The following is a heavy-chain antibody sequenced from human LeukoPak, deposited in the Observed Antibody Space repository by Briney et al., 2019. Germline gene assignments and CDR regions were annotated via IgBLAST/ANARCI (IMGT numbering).Heavy chain of an antibody. J-gene: IGHJ5*02. D-gene: IGHD6-13*01. V-gene: IGHV3-74*01. CDR3: ARGGGIAAAGMA. CDR1: GFTFSSYW. Sequence: PGGSLRLSCAASGFTFSSYWMHWVRQAPGKGLVWVSRINSDGSSTSYADSVKGRFTISRDNAKNTLYLQMNSLRAEDTAVYYCARGGGIAAAGMAWGQGTLVTVSS. CDR2: INSDGSST.